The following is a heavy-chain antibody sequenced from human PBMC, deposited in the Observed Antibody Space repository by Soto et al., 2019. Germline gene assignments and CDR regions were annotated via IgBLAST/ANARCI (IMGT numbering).Heavy chain of an antibody. V-gene: IGHV4-30-2*01. CDR1: GGSISSGGYS. D-gene: IGHD6-13*01. CDR2: IYHSGST. Sequence: QLQLQESGSGLVKPSQTLSLTCAVSGGSISSGGYSWSWIRQPPGKGLEWIGYIYHSGSTYYNPSLTSRRTIXAXRXXNQFPLKLSSLTAADTAVYYCASSHAGAHITAAVHWGQGTLVTVSS. J-gene: IGHJ4*02. CDR3: ASSHAGAHITAAVH.